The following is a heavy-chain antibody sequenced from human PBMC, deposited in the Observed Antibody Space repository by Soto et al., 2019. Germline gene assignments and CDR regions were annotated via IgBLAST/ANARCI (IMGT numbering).Heavy chain of an antibody. D-gene: IGHD2-8*01. J-gene: IGHJ3*02. CDR2: INHSGST. V-gene: IGHV4-34*01. CDR3: GGAKGYCTKGVCYRDAFDI. CDR1: GGSFSGYY. Sequence: SETLSLTCAVYGGSFSGYYWSWIRQPPGKGLEWIGEINHSGSTNYNPSLKSRVTISVDTSKNQFSLKLSSVTAADTAVDYCGGAKGYCTKGVCYRDAFDIGGQGTMVTVSS.